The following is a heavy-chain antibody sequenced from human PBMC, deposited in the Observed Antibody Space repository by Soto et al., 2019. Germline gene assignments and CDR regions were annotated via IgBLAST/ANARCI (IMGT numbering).Heavy chain of an antibody. Sequence: SVKVSCKASGGTFSSYAISWVRQAPGQGLEWMGGIIPIFGTANYAQKFQGRVTITADESTSTAYMELSSLRSEDTAVYYCARGRPAPINVLRYFDWLSRRSYYFDYWGQGTLVTVSS. CDR3: ARGRPAPINVLRYFDWLSRRSYYFDY. V-gene: IGHV1-69*13. CDR1: GGTFSSYA. D-gene: IGHD3-9*01. CDR2: IIPIFGTA. J-gene: IGHJ4*02.